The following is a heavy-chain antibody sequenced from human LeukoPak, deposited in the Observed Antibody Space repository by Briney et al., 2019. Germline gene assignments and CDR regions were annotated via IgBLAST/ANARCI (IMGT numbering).Heavy chain of an antibody. V-gene: IGHV3-7*01. Sequence: GGSLRLSCAASGFTFSSYWMTWVRQAPGKGLEWVANIKEDGSEKYYVDSVKGRFTISRDNAKNSLYLQMNSLRGEDTAVYYCARTPWLAATVGFFDYWGQGTLVTVSS. CDR3: ARTPWLAATVGFFDY. CDR1: GFTFSSYW. CDR2: IKEDGSEK. D-gene: IGHD2-15*01. J-gene: IGHJ4*02.